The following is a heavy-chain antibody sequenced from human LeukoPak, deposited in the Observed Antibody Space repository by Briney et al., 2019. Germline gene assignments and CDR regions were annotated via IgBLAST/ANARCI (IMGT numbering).Heavy chain of an antibody. CDR2: ISAYNGNT. CDR3: ARVETYSSSWYVDY. Sequence: ASVKVSCKASGYTFTSYGISWVRQAPGQGLEWMGWISAYNGNTNYAQKLQGRVTMTTDTSTSTAYMELRSLRSDDTAVYYCARVETYSSSWYVDYWGQGTLVTVSS. CDR1: GYTFTSYG. D-gene: IGHD6-13*01. J-gene: IGHJ4*02. V-gene: IGHV1-18*01.